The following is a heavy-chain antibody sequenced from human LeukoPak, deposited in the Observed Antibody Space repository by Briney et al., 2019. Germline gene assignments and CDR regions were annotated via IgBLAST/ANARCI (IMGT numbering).Heavy chain of an antibody. J-gene: IGHJ4*02. CDR2: INSDGSWT. D-gene: IGHD2/OR15-2a*01. CDR1: GNYW. Sequence: GGSLRLSCAASGNYWMHWVRQAPGKGLVWVSHINSDGSWTSYADSVKGRFTISKDNAKNTVYPQMNSLRAEDTAVYYCVSFYETYWGRGTLVTVSS. CDR3: VSFYETY. V-gene: IGHV3-74*01.